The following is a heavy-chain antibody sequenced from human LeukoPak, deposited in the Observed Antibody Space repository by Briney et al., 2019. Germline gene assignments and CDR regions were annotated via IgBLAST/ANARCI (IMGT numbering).Heavy chain of an antibody. V-gene: IGHV4-59*01. CDR2: MHYIGTT. Sequence: PSETLSLTCTVSGASISSSYWSWIRQPPGKGLEWIGYMHYIGTTNYTTTIKKRLTMSVHTSKNQFSLKLSSVTAADTAVYYCVRGYYDSSGSSNTFDIWGQGTMVTVSS. CDR3: VRGYYDSSGSSNTFDI. D-gene: IGHD3-22*01. J-gene: IGHJ3*02. CDR1: GASISSSY.